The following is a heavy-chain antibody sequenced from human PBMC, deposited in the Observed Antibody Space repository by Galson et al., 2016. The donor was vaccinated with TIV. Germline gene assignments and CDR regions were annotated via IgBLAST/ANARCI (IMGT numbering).Heavy chain of an antibody. V-gene: IGHV4-34*01. CDR1: GGSFNRYY. J-gene: IGHJ3*01. D-gene: IGHD3-3*01. CDR2: INHRGST. Sequence: SETLSLTCEVYGGSFNRYYWTWIRQPPGKGLEWIGQINHRGSTKYNPSLNSRVTISVDTSKNQFSLKMTSMTAADTAVYYCASPFPGGDDFWSAYYDAFDVWGQGTVVTVS. CDR3: ASPFPGGDDFWSAYYDAFDV.